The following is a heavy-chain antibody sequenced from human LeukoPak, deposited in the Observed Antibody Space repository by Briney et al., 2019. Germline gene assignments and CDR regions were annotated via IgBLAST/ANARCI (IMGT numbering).Heavy chain of an antibody. CDR2: IYTSGST. J-gene: IGHJ3*02. D-gene: IGHD3-10*01. V-gene: IGHV4-4*07. Sequence: SETLSLTCTVSGGSISSYYWSWIRQPAGKGLEWIGRIYTSGSTNYNPSLKSRVTMSVDTSKNQFSLKLSSVTAADTAVYYCARERLNVLLWFGENDAFDIWGQGTMATVSS. CDR3: ARERLNVLLWFGENDAFDI. CDR1: GGSISSYY.